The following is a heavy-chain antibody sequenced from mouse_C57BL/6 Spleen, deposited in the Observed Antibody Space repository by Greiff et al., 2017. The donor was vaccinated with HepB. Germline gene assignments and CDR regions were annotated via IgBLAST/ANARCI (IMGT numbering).Heavy chain of an antibody. D-gene: IGHD4-1*01. CDR2: IYPGDGDT. CDR1: GYAFSSYW. Sequence: VQLQESGAELVKPGASVKISCKASGYAFSSYWMNWVKQRPGKGLEWIGQIYPGDGDTNYNGKFKGKATLTADKSSSTAYMQLSSLTSEDSAVYFCARGWELGREDYWGQGTTLTVSS. J-gene: IGHJ2*01. CDR3: ARGWELGREDY. V-gene: IGHV1-80*01.